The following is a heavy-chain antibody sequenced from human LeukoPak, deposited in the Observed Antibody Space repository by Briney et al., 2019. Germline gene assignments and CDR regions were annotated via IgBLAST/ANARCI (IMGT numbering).Heavy chain of an antibody. CDR1: GFTFSSYA. CDR3: ARGASGYPYYYYMDV. Sequence: GGSLRLSCAASGFTFSSYAMHWVRQAPGKGLEWVAVISYDGSNKYYADSVKGRFTISRDNSKNTLYLQMNSLRAEDTAVYYCARGASGYPYYYYMDVWGKGTTATVSS. V-gene: IGHV3-30*01. CDR2: ISYDGSNK. J-gene: IGHJ6*03. D-gene: IGHD3-3*01.